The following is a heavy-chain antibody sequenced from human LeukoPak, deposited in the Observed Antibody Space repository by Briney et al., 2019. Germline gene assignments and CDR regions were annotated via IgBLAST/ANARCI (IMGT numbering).Heavy chain of an antibody. D-gene: IGHD2-21*02. CDR3: ARLPMAVTPHVDY. CDR1: GGSISSSSYY. Sequence: PSETLSLTCTVSGGSISSSSYYWGWIRQPPGKGLEWIGSIYYSGSTYYNPSLKSRVTISLGMSKNQFSLKLSSVTAADTAVYYCARLPMAVTPHVDYWGQGTLVTVSS. J-gene: IGHJ4*02. V-gene: IGHV4-39*07. CDR2: IYYSGST.